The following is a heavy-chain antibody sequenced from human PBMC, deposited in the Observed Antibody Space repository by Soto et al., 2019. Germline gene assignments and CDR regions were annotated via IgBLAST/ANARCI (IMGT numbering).Heavy chain of an antibody. CDR1: GFSFSSYG. Sequence: VGSLRLSCAASGFSFSSYGMNWVRQAPGKGLEWVAVISYDGSNKYYADSVKGRFTISRDNSKNTLYLQMDSLRAEDTAVYYCAKEDNDFRFGPWGQGTLVTVS. CDR2: ISYDGSNK. D-gene: IGHD3-3*01. CDR3: AKEDNDFRFGP. J-gene: IGHJ5*02. V-gene: IGHV3-30*18.